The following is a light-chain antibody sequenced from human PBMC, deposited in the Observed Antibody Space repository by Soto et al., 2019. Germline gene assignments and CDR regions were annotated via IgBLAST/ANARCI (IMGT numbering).Light chain of an antibody. CDR1: QSVLYSFNNKNY. CDR2: WAS. CDR3: QEHYRTPH. Sequence: DLVMTQPPDALAVSLGERATINCKSSQSVLYSFNNKNYIAWYQQKPGQPPKLLIYWASIRESGVPDRFSGSGSGTDLTLTISSLRAEDVTVYYCQEHYRTPHFGQGTRLEIK. V-gene: IGKV4-1*01. J-gene: IGKJ5*01.